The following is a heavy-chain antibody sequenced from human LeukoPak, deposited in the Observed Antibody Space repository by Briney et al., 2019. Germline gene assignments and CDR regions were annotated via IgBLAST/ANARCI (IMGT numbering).Heavy chain of an antibody. CDR3: ARDLRGRVWGSYRRGEHFDY. CDR1: GYTFTSYG. CDR2: ISAYNGNT. Sequence: ASVKVSCKASGYTFTSYGISWVRQAPGQGLEWMGWISAYNGNTNYAQKLQGRVTMTTDTSMSTAYMELRSLRSDDTAVYYCARDLRGRVWGSYRRGEHFDYWGQGTLVTVSS. D-gene: IGHD3-16*02. J-gene: IGHJ4*02. V-gene: IGHV1-18*01.